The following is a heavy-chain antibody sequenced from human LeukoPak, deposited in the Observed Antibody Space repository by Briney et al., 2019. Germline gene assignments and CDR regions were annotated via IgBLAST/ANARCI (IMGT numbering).Heavy chain of an antibody. CDR1: GGSISSSSYY. CDR2: IYYSGST. V-gene: IGHV4-39*07. J-gene: IGHJ1*01. D-gene: IGHD6-19*01. CDR3: ARDGSSSGWAFQH. Sequence: SETLSLTCTVSGGSISSSSYYWGWLRQPPGKGLEWIGSIYYSGSTYYNPSLKSRVTISVDTSKNQFSLKLSSVTAADTAVYYCARDGSSSGWAFQHWGQGTLVTVSS.